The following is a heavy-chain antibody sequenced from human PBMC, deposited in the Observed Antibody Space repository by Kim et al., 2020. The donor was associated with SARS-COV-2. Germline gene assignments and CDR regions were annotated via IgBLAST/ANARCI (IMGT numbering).Heavy chain of an antibody. CDR1: GFTFNDYA. CDR2: TTRSGDGS. D-gene: IGHD3-10*01. V-gene: IGHV3-64D*06. Sequence: GGSLRLSCLGSGFTFNDYAIHWVRRAPGKGLEYVSATTRSGDGSFYADSVEGRFTISRDNSKSTLYLQMNSLGPEDTSVYYCVRYGRSYGAVLWGQGTLVTVSS. CDR3: VRYGRSYGAVL. J-gene: IGHJ4*02.